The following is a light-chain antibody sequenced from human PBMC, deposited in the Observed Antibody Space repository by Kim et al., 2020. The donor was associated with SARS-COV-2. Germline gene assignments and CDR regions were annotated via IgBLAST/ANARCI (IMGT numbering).Light chain of an antibody. CDR3: QSADGSGTYV. CDR1: TLPKKQ. CDR2: KDN. J-gene: IGLJ1*01. V-gene: IGLV3-25*03. Sequence: GSPGQTARITCSGDTLPKKQTYWYQQKSGQAPLLVIYKDNERPSGIPGRFSGSSSGTTVTLTISGVQAEDDADYYCQSADGSGTYVFGTGTKVTV.